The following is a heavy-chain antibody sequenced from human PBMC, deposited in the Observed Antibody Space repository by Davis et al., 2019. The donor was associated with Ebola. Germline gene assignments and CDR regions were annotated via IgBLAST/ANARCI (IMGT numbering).Heavy chain of an antibody. CDR3: ARDRYGYEAY. CDR1: GGTFSSYA. D-gene: IGHD5-18*01. V-gene: IGHV1-69*04. Sequence: SVKVSCKASGGTFSSYAISWVRQAPGQGLEWMGRIIPILGIASYAQKFQGRVTMTRDTSTSTVYMELSSLRSEDTAVYYCARDRYGYEAYWGQGTLVTVSS. J-gene: IGHJ4*02. CDR2: IIPILGIA.